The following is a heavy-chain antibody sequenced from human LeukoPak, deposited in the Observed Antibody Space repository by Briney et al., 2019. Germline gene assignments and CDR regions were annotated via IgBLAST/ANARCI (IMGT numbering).Heavy chain of an antibody. V-gene: IGHV1-69*13. J-gene: IGHJ4*02. D-gene: IGHD6-19*01. Sequence: SVKVSCKASGGTFSRYATSWVRQAPGQGLEWMGGIIPMFGIANYAQKFQGRVTITADESTSTAYMELSSLRSEDTAVYYCARDRPYTGGWRGFDYWGQGTLVTVSS. CDR2: IIPMFGIA. CDR1: GGTFSRYA. CDR3: ARDRPYTGGWRGFDY.